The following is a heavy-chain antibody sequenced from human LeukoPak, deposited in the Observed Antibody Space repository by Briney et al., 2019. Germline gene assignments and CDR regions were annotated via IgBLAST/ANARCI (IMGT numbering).Heavy chain of an antibody. D-gene: IGHD3-22*01. CDR1: GGSFSGFY. J-gene: IGHJ6*03. Sequence: SETLSLTCVVSGGSFSGFYWSWIRQPPGKGLEWLGEINHSGRTNYNPSLKSRVTISVDTSKNQFSLKLSSVTAADTAVYYCARVEDYYDSSINYYYYMDVWGKGTTVAVSS. CDR2: INHSGRT. V-gene: IGHV4-34*01. CDR3: ARVEDYYDSSINYYYYMDV.